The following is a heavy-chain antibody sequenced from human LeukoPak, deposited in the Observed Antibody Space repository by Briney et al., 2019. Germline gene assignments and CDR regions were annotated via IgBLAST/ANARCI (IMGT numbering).Heavy chain of an antibody. CDR3: AREPIVPPAIRYYCYMDV. V-gene: IGHV3-48*01. D-gene: IGHD2-2*02. J-gene: IGHJ6*03. Sequence: GGSLRLSCAASGFSFSTYSMNWVRQAPGQGLEWISYISTTSDSIYYADSVKGRFTISRDNAKNSLYLQMDSLRAEDTAVYYCAREPIVPPAIRYYCYMDVWGKGTTVTVSS. CDR2: ISTTSDSI. CDR1: GFSFSTYS.